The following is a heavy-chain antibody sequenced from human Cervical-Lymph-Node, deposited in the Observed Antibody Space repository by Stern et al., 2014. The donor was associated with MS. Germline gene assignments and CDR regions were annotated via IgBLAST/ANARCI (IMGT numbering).Heavy chain of an antibody. D-gene: IGHD3-3*01. V-gene: IGHV1-18*01. CDR3: AREYYDFWSGTYWSFDL. CDR1: GYTFTSYG. Sequence: VQLVESGAEVKKPGASVKVSCKASGYTFTSYGISWVRQAPGQGLEWMGGISADNGNTNYAQKLQGRVTMTTAHSKTTAYIALSSLRSDDTAVYYCAREYYDFWSGTYWSFDLWGRGTLVTVSS. CDR2: ISADNGNT. J-gene: IGHJ2*01.